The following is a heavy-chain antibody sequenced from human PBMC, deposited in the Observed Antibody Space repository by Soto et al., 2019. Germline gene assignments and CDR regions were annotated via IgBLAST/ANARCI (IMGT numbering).Heavy chain of an antibody. CDR1: GGSVSSGSYY. J-gene: IGHJ4*02. CDR3: AREPVRGVAFDY. D-gene: IGHD3-10*01. Sequence: SETLSLTCTVSGGSVSSGSYYWSWIRQPPGKGLEWIGYIYYSGSTNYNPSLKSRVTISVDTSKNQFSLKLSSVTAADTAVYYCAREPVRGVAFDYWGQGTLVTVSS. CDR2: IYYSGST. V-gene: IGHV4-61*01.